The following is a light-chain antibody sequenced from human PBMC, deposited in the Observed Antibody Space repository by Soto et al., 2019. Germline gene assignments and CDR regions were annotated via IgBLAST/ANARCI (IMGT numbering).Light chain of an antibody. Sequence: EMVMTQSPATLSVSPGERATLSCRASQSVSSSYLAWYQQKPGQAPRLLIYGASTRATGIPARFSGSGSGTEFTLTISSLQSDDFAVYYCQQYNNWPQTFGQGTKLEIK. V-gene: IGKV3-15*01. CDR2: GAS. CDR3: QQYNNWPQT. CDR1: QSVSSSY. J-gene: IGKJ2*01.